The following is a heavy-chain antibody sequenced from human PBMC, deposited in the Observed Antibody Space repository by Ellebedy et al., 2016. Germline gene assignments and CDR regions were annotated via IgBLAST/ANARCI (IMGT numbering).Heavy chain of an antibody. D-gene: IGHD3-3*01. CDR1: GFTVSSNY. CDR3: ARDGSEWSRDY. CDR2: IYSGGST. Sequence: GESLKISXAASGFTVSSNYMSWVRQAPGKGLEWVSVIYSGGSTYYADSLKGRFIISRDNAKNSLFLQMNSLRVEDTAVYYCARDGSEWSRDYWGQGTLVTVSS. J-gene: IGHJ4*02. V-gene: IGHV3-53*01.